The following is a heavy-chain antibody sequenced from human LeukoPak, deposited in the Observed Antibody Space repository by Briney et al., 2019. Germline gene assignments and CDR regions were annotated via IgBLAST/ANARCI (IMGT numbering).Heavy chain of an antibody. D-gene: IGHD1-1*01. CDR2: IYISGST. CDR1: GGSISSSSYY. V-gene: IGHV4-39*07. Sequence: SETLSLTCTVSGGSISSSSYYWGWIRQPPGKGLEWIGSIYISGSTNYNPSLKSRVTMSVDTSKNQFSLKLSSVTAADTAVYYCARDRGTWNDDGFDYWGQGTLVTVSS. CDR3: ARDRGTWNDDGFDY. J-gene: IGHJ4*02.